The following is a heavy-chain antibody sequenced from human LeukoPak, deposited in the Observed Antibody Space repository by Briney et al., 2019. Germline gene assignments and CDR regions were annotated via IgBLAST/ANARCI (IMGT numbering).Heavy chain of an antibody. CDR1: GFTFSSYS. CDR2: ISSSSSTI. V-gene: IGHV3-48*04. D-gene: IGHD3-10*01. CDR3: ARDRVRGYSAIYY. Sequence: GGSLRLSCAASGFTFSSYSMNWVRQAPGKGLEWVSFISSSSSTIYYADSVKGRFTISRDNAKNSLYLQMNSLRGEDRAVYYCARDRVRGYSAIYYWGRGTLVTVSS. J-gene: IGHJ4*02.